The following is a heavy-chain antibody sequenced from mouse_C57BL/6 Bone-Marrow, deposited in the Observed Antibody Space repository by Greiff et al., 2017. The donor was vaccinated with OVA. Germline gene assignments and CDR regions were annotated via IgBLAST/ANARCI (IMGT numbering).Heavy chain of an antibody. D-gene: IGHD2-3*01. Sequence: QVQLKQPGAELVKPGASVKLSCKASGYTFTSYWMHWVKQRPGQGLEWIGMIHPNSGSTNFNEKFKSKATLTVDKSSSTAYMQLSSLTSEDSAVYYCARKGGYLPFYAMDYWGQGTSVTVSS. J-gene: IGHJ4*01. CDR3: ARKGGYLPFYAMDY. CDR1: GYTFTSYW. V-gene: IGHV1-64*01. CDR2: IHPNSGST.